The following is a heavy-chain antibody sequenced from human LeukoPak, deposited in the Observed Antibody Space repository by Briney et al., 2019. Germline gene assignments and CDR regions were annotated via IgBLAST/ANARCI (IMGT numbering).Heavy chain of an antibody. Sequence: PGGSLRLSCAASGFTFSNYGMHWVRQPPGKGLEWIGEINHSGSTNYNPSLKSRVTISVDTSKNQFSLKLSSVTAADTAVYYCAREPKIGGNGFDYWGQGTLVTVSS. J-gene: IGHJ4*02. CDR2: INHSGST. CDR1: GFTFSNYG. CDR3: AREPKIGGNGFDY. V-gene: IGHV4-34*01. D-gene: IGHD4-23*01.